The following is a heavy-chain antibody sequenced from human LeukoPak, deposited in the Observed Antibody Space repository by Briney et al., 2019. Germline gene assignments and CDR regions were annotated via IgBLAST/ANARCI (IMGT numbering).Heavy chain of an antibody. Sequence: PGGSLRLSCAASGFTFSSHWMHWVRQGPGKGLVWVSRINPGGSSTAYADSVKGRFTISRDNAKNTLYLQMNSLRAEDTAVYYCARSNQADDYWGQGTLVTVSS. CDR1: GFTFSSHW. CDR2: INPGGSST. V-gene: IGHV3-74*01. J-gene: IGHJ4*02. CDR3: ARSNQADDY. D-gene: IGHD4-11*01.